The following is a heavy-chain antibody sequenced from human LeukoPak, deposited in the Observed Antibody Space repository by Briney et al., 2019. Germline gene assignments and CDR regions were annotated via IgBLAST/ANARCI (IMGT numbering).Heavy chain of an antibody. CDR1: GFTFSSYS. D-gene: IGHD6-19*01. J-gene: IGHJ4*02. CDR3: AREVAGTVDY. CDR2: ISSSSSYI. Sequence: PGGSLRLSCAASGFTFSSYSMNWVRQAPGKGLEWVSSISSSSSYIYYADSVKGRSTISRDNAKNSLYLQMNSLRAEDTAVYYCAREVAGTVDYWGQGTLVTVSS. V-gene: IGHV3-21*01.